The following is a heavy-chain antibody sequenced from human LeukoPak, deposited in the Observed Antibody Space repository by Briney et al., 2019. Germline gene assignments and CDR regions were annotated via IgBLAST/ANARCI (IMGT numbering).Heavy chain of an antibody. CDR2: IYPGDSDT. V-gene: IGHV5-51*01. Sequence: GESLKISCKGSGYSFTSYWIGWVRQMPGKGLEWMGLIYPGDSDTRYSPSFQGQVTISADKSISTAYLQWSSLKASDTAMYYCARPTMVRGVISLVDYWGQGTLVTVSS. D-gene: IGHD3-10*01. CDR3: ARPTMVRGVISLVDY. CDR1: GYSFTSYW. J-gene: IGHJ4*02.